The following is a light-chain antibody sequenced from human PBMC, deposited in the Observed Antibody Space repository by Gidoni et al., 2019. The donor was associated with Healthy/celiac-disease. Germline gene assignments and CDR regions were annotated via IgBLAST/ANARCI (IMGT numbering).Light chain of an antibody. CDR3: RQALQTLT. CDR1: QSLLHSNGYNY. J-gene: IGKJ4*01. V-gene: IGKV2-28*01. Sequence: IVRTQSPLCLPVTPEQTGSISCRSSQSLLHSNGYNYLDWYLQKPGQSPQLLIYLGSNRVPGLSDRFSGSGPGTAFTLHITRVEAADVGVHYCRQALQTLTFGRGTKVEIK. CDR2: LGS.